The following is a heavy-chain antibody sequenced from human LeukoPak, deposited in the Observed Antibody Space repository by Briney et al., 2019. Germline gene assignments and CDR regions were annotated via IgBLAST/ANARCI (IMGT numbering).Heavy chain of an antibody. CDR3: TRGRRGGYLDY. Sequence: GGSLRLSCAASGFTFGTYWMHWVRQAPGEGLLWLSRINTDGSTTYYADSVKGRFTFSRDNAKNTLYLQMNSLRAEDTAVYYCTRGRRGGYLDYWGQGTLVAVPS. V-gene: IGHV3-74*01. D-gene: IGHD2-15*01. CDR1: GFTFGTYW. J-gene: IGHJ4*02. CDR2: INTDGSTT.